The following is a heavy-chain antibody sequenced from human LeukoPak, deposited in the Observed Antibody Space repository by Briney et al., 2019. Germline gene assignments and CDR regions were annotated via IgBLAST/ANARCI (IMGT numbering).Heavy chain of an antibody. CDR2: INPNSGGT. CDR1: GYTFTGYY. V-gene: IGHV1-2*02. CDR3: ARDYGDYYLDI. J-gene: IGHJ3*02. D-gene: IGHD4-17*01. Sequence: ASVKLSCKASGYTFTGYYMHWVRQAPGPGIEWMGWINPNSGGTNYAQHFQGRVTMTRDTSISTAYMELSRLRSDDTAVYYCARDYGDYYLDIWGQGTMVTVSS.